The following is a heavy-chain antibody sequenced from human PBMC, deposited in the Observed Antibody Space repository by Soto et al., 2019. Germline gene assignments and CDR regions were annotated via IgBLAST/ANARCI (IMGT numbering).Heavy chain of an antibody. J-gene: IGHJ5*02. CDR3: ARKAYDYDAGSFDP. V-gene: IGHV4-39*01. Sequence: LQTLPHTCTVSGGSSISSTVYWGWIRKPPGKGLEWIGTIYYTGSTYYNPSLKSRVTISVDTSQNQFSLKLSSVTAADTAVYYCARKAYDYDAGSFDPWGQGTLVTVSS. D-gene: IGHD3-22*01. CDR1: GGSSISSTVY. CDR2: IYYTGST.